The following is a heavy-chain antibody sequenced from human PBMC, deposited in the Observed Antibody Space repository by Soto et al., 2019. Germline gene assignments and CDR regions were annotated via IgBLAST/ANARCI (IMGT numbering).Heavy chain of an antibody. V-gene: IGHV4-30-2*01. CDR2: IYHSGST. D-gene: IGHD1-26*01. Sequence: SETLSLTCAVSGGSISRGGYSWSWIRQPPGKGLEWIGYIYHSGSTYYNSSLKSQVTISVDRSKNQFSLKLSSVTAEDTAVYYCARVVGLGAPYNWLDTWGQGTLVTVSS. CDR1: GGSISRGGYS. CDR3: ARVVGLGAPYNWLDT. J-gene: IGHJ5*02.